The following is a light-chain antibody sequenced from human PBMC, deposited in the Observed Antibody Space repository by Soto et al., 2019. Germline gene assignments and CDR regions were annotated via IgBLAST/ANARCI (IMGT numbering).Light chain of an antibody. J-gene: IGKJ4*01. CDR1: HDVSRN. CDR3: HQYNSMLS. V-gene: IGKV1-33*01. Sequence: DIPMTQSPSSLSASEGDRVTITCQSSHDVSRNLNWFQQKPGEAPQLLIYDASNLERGVPSRFSGSGSGTDFTLTISSLQPEDVATYSCHQYNSMLSFGGGTEVEIK. CDR2: DAS.